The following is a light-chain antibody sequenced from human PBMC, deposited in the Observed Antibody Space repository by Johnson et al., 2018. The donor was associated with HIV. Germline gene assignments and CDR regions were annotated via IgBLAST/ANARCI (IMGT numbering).Light chain of an antibody. J-gene: IGLJ1*01. CDR1: SSNIGNNY. CDR2: END. Sequence: QSVLTQPPSVSAAPGQKVTISCSGSSSNIGNNYVSWYQQLPGTAPQLLIYENDKRPSGIPDRLSGSKSGTSATLGITGLQTGDEADYYCGTWDSSLSTYVFGTGTKVTVL. V-gene: IGLV1-51*02. CDR3: GTWDSSLSTYV.